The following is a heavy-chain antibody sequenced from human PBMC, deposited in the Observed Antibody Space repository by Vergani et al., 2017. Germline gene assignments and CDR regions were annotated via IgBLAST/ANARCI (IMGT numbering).Heavy chain of an antibody. CDR1: GGSISSGSYY. J-gene: IGHJ3*02. V-gene: IGHV4-61*02. CDR2: IYTSGST. D-gene: IGHD2-2*01. CDR3: AREGGGRKYQLRPEDAFDI. Sequence: QVQLQESGPGLVKPSQTLSLTCTVSGGSISSGSYYWSWIRQPAGKGLEWIGRIYTSGSTNYNPSLKGRVTISVDTSKNQFSLKLSYVTAADTAVYYCAREGGGRKYQLRPEDAFDIWGQGTMVTVSS.